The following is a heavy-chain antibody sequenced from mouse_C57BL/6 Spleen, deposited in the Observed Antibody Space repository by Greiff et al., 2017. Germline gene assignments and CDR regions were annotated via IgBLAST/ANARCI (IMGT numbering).Heavy chain of an antibody. CDR1: GYTFTSYW. CDR3: ARWPTVVATDFDV. J-gene: IGHJ1*03. CDR2: IDPSDSYT. Sequence: QVQLQQPGAELVRPGTSVKLSCKASGYTFTSYWMHWVKQRPGQGLEWIGVIDPSDSYTNYNQKFKGKATLTVDTSSSTAYMQISSLTSEDSAVYYCARWPTVVATDFDVWGTGTTVTVSS. V-gene: IGHV1-59*01. D-gene: IGHD1-1*01.